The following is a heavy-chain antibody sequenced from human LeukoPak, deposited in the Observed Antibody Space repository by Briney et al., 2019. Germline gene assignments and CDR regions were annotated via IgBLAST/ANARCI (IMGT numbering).Heavy chain of an antibody. D-gene: IGHD3-22*01. CDR1: GYTFTSYD. CDR3: ARGGGYYDRSAKYFIRPPEY. J-gene: IGHJ4*02. V-gene: IGHV1-8*01. CDR2: MNPNSGNT. Sequence: ASVKVSCKASGYTFTSYDINWVRQATGQGLECMGWMNPNSGNTGYAQKFQGRVTMTRNTSISTAYMGLSSLRSEDTAVYYCARGGGYYDRSAKYFIRPPEYWGQGTLVTVSS.